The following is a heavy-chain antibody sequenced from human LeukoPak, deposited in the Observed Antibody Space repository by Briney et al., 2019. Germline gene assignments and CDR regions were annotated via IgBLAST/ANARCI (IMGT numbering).Heavy chain of an antibody. CDR3: ARHPRFSSGTRHLDS. J-gene: IGHJ5*01. Sequence: ESLITYLQCSGYILPSYWVARVLHMPGKRLGTVVIIWPGDSDTRYSASFQGQVTISADKSINTAYLHWSSLKASDTAIYYCARHPRFSSGTRHLDSWGQGTLVTVSS. CDR1: GYILPSYW. CDR2: IWPGDSDT. D-gene: IGHD6-19*01. V-gene: IGHV5-51*01.